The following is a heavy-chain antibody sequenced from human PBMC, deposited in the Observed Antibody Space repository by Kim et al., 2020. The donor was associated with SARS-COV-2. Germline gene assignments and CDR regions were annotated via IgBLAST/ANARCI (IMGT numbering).Heavy chain of an antibody. V-gene: IGHV4-39*01. J-gene: IGHJ4*02. D-gene: IGHD3-10*01. Sequence: YNPSLMSRVTISVDTSKNQFSLKLSSVTAADTAVYYCARSFITPYYFDYWGQGTLVTVSS. CDR3: ARSFITPYYFDY.